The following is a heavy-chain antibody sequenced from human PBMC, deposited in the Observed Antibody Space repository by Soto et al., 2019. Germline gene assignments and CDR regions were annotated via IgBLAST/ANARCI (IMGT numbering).Heavy chain of an antibody. CDR2: IIPIFGTA. Sequence: ASVKVSCKASGGTFSSYAISWVRQAPGQGLEWMGGIIPIFGTANYAQKFQGRVTITADESTSTAYMELSSLRSEDTAVYYCARFVITFWERQKALVDYWGHGTLVTGSA. D-gene: IGHD3-16*01. V-gene: IGHV1-69*13. CDR3: ARFVITFWERQKALVDY. J-gene: IGHJ4*01. CDR1: GGTFSSYA.